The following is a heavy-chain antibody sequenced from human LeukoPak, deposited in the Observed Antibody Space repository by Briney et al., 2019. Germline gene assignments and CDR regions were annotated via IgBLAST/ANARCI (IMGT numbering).Heavy chain of an antibody. CDR3: ARAGSGSGWYFDY. CDR1: GYDFTSVG. Sequence: ASVKVSCKASGYDFTSVGITWVRRAPGQGLEWMGWISPYNGNTRYAQKFQGRVAMTTDTSTTTAYMESRDLRFNDTAVYYCARAGSGSGWYFDYWGQGTLVTVSS. V-gene: IGHV1-18*01. J-gene: IGHJ4*02. D-gene: IGHD6-19*01. CDR2: ISPYNGNT.